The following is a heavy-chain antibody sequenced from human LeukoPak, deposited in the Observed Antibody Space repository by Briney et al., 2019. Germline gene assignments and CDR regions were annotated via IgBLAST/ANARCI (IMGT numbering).Heavy chain of an antibody. CDR1: GFTFSSSA. V-gene: IGHV3-30-3*01. CDR3: ARDRDSSGWYEGFDY. CDR2: ISYDGSNK. D-gene: IGHD6-19*01. J-gene: IGHJ4*02. Sequence: PPGRSLRLSCAASGFTFSSSAMHWVRQAPDKGLECVAVISYDGSNKYYADSVKGRFTISRDNSKNTLYLQMNSLRADDTAVYYCARDRDSSGWYEGFDYWGQGTLVTVSS.